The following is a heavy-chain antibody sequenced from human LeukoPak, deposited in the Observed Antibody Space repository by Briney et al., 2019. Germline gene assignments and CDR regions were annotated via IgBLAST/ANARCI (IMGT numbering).Heavy chain of an antibody. CDR1: GFTFNTYA. CDR3: ATGGSGSYHTY. D-gene: IGHD1-26*01. CDR2: VSGGGGST. Sequence: GGSLRLSCAASGFTFNTYAMNWVRQAPGKGLEWVSTVSGGGGSTYYADSVKGRFTISRDNSINTLYLQMNSLRAEDTAVYYCATGGSGSYHTYWGQGTLVTVSS. V-gene: IGHV3-23*01. J-gene: IGHJ4*02.